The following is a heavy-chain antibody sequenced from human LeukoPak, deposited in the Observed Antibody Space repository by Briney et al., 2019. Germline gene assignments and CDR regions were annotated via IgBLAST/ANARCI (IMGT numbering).Heavy chain of an antibody. CDR3: ARGYSSGWSWYYYYGMDV. CDR1: GGSISSYY. D-gene: IGHD6-19*01. V-gene: IGHV4-59*01. CDR2: TYYSGST. J-gene: IGHJ6*02. Sequence: SETLSLTCTVSGGSISSYYWSWIRQPPGKGLEWIRYTYYSGSTNYNPSLKSRVTISVDTSKNQFSLKLSSVTAADTAVYYCARGYSSGWSWYYYYGMDVWGQGTTVTASS.